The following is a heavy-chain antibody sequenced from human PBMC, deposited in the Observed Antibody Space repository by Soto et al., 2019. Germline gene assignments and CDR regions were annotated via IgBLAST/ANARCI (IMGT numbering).Heavy chain of an antibody. Sequence: GGSLRLSCAASGFTFSSYGMHWVRPAPGKGLEWVAVILYDGSNKYYADSVKGRFTISRDNSKNTLYLQMNSLRAEDTAVYYCARDRTTLNYYYGLDVWGQGTTVTVSS. CDR2: ILYDGSNK. V-gene: IGHV3-33*01. J-gene: IGHJ6*02. CDR3: ARDRTTLNYYYGLDV. D-gene: IGHD4-17*01. CDR1: GFTFSSYG.